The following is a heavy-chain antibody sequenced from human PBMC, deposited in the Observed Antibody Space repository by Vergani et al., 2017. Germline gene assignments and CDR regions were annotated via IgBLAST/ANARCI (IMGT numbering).Heavy chain of an antibody. CDR2: IYYSGST. CDR3: ASGPDYGDFNFDY. CDR1: GDSISSSSYY. V-gene: IGHV4-39*01. J-gene: IGHJ4*02. D-gene: IGHD4-17*01. Sequence: QLQLQESGPGLVKPSETLSLTCTVSGDSISSSSYYWGWIRQPPGKGLEWIGSIYYSGSTYYNPSLKSRVTISVDTSKNQFSLKLSSVTAADTAVYYCASGPDYGDFNFDYWGQGTLVTVSS.